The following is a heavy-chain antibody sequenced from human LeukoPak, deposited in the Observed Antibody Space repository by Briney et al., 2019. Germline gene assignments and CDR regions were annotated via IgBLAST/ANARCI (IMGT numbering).Heavy chain of an antibody. V-gene: IGHV4-59*01. CDR1: AGSINNYY. CDR3: ARVAARYVGMDV. CDR2: IYYSGST. J-gene: IGHJ6*02. Sequence: NPSETLSLTCTASAGSINNYYWSWIRQPPGKGLEWIGYIYYSGSTNYNPSLKSRVTISVDTSKKQVSLNLSSVTAADTAVYYCARVAARYVGMDVWGQGTTVTVSS. D-gene: IGHD6-6*01.